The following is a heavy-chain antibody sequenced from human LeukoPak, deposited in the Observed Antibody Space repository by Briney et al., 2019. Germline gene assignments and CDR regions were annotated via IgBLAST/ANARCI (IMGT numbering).Heavy chain of an antibody. CDR2: IKQDGSER. Sequence: PGGSLRLSCAAPKFTFTNNWMSWVRLAPGKGLEWVANIKQDGSERYYVDSVKDRFTISRDNTENSLYLQMNSLRAEDTAVYYCARDIRLSYVGSTYFDHWGQGTLVTVSS. V-gene: IGHV3-7*05. CDR3: ARDIRLSYVGSTYFDH. J-gene: IGHJ4*02. CDR1: KFTFTNNW. D-gene: IGHD1-26*01.